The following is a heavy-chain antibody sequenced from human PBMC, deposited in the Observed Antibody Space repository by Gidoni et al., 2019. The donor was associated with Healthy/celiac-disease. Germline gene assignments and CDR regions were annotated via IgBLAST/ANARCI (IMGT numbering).Heavy chain of an antibody. CDR1: GVTVSSNY. D-gene: IGHD2-2*01. J-gene: IGHJ6*02. CDR3: ARDLSTGEYQLPKYGMDV. CDR2: IYSVGST. Sequence: EVQLVESGGGLVQPRGSLRLSCAASGVTVSSNYMSWVRQAPGKGLEWVSFIYSVGSTYYADSVKGRFTISRDNSKNTLYLQMNSLRAEDTAVYYCARDLSTGEYQLPKYGMDVWGQGTTVTVSS. V-gene: IGHV3-66*01.